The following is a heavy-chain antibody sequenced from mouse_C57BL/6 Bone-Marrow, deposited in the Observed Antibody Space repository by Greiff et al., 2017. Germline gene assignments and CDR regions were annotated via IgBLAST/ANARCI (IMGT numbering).Heavy chain of an antibody. CDR1: GYSFTSYY. CDR3: ARPLYYDYDLFAY. J-gene: IGHJ3*01. V-gene: IGHV1-66*01. D-gene: IGHD2-4*01. CDR2: IYPGSGNT. Sequence: QVQLKESGPELVKPGASVKISCKASGYSFTSYYIHWVKQRPGQGLEWIGWIYPGSGNTKYNEKFKGKATLTADTSSSTAYMQLSSLTSEDSAVYYCARPLYYDYDLFAYWGQGTLVTVSA.